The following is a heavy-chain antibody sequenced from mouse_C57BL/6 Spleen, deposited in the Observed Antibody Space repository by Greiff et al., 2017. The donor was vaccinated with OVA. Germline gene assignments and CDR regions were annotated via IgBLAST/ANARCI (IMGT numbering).Heavy chain of an antibody. CDR2: IDPSDSYT. CDR3: ARWRVCGVSLAD. Sequence: QVQLQQPGPELVMPGASVKLSCKASGYTFTSYWMHWVKQRPGQGLEWIGEIDPSDSYTTYNQKFKGKSTLTVDKSSSIVYMQLSSLTAEDSAVYYSARWRVCGVSLADWGAVTLVTVSA. CDR1: GYTFTSYW. D-gene: IGHD2-10*02. V-gene: IGHV1-69*01. J-gene: IGHJ3*01.